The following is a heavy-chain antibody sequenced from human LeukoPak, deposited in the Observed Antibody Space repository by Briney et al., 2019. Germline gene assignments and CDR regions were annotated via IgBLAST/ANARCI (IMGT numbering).Heavy chain of an antibody. CDR3: AREAVADGMDV. D-gene: IGHD6-19*01. J-gene: IGHJ6*02. Sequence: PSETLSLTCTVSGGSISSGGYYWTWIRQPPGKGLEWIGYMSHSGSTYYNPSLKSRVTISVDTSKNQFSLKLSSVTAADTAVYYCAREAVADGMDVWGQGTTVTVSS. CDR2: MSHSGST. V-gene: IGHV4-30-2*01. CDR1: GGSISSGGYY.